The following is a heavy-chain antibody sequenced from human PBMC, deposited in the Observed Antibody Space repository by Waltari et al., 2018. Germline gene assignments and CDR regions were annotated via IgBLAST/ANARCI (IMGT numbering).Heavy chain of an antibody. CDR2: ISKNGDRR. Sequence: VQVLQSGGGLVQPGGSLRLSCVGSEFIFSHYALTWVRQAPGRELGGMSVISKNGDRRHYADSVEGRFTVSRDKSKNTLYLEMNSLRVEDTAVYYCTRDAVEFCYPGYCQADYWGQGSLVTVSS. D-gene: IGHD3-3*02. J-gene: IGHJ4*02. V-gene: IGHV3-23*01. CDR1: EFIFSHYA. CDR3: TRDAVEFCYPGYCQADY.